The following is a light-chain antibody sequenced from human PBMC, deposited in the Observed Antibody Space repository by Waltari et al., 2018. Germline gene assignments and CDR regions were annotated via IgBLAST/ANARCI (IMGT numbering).Light chain of an antibody. V-gene: IGLV1-47*01. CDR2: RNN. Sequence: QSVLTQPPSASGTPGQRVTISCSGSSSNIGSNHVNWYQPLPGTAPKLLIYRNNQRPSGVPDRFSGSKSGTSASLAISGLRSEDEADYYCAVWDDSLRGVVFGGGTKLTVL. CDR1: SSNIGSNH. J-gene: IGLJ2*01. CDR3: AVWDDSLRGVV.